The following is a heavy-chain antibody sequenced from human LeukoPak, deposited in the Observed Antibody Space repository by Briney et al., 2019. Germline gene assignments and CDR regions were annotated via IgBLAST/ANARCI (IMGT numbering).Heavy chain of an antibody. CDR1: GFTFSSYA. V-gene: IGHV3-23*01. Sequence: PGGSLRLSCAASGFTFSSYAMSWVRQAPGKGLEWVSAISGSGGSTYYADSVKGRFTISRDNSKNTLYLQMNSLRAEDTAVYYCAKDSIYNYYGSSGYFSYWGQGTLVTVSS. CDR2: ISGSGGST. D-gene: IGHD3-22*01. J-gene: IGHJ4*02. CDR3: AKDSIYNYYGSSGYFSY.